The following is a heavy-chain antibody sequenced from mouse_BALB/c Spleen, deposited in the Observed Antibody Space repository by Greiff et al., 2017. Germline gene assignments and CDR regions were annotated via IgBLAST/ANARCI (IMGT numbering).Heavy chain of an antibody. J-gene: IGHJ2*01. D-gene: IGHD2-14*01. V-gene: IGHV5-17*02. CDR2: ISSGSSTI. CDR3: AREDYRPFDY. Sequence: EVKVVESGGGLVQPGGSRKLSCAASGFTFSIFGMHWVRQAPEKGLEWVAYISSGSSTIYYADTVKGRFTISRDNPKNTLFLQMTSLRSEDTAMYYCAREDYRPFDYWGQGTTLTVSS. CDR1: GFTFSIFG.